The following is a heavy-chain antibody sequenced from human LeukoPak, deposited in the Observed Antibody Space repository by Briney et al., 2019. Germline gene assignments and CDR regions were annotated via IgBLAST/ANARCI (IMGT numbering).Heavy chain of an antibody. Sequence: GGSLRLSCKASGFVFSHYYMSWIRQAPGKGLEYVAYISGSGGTIYYADSVKGRFSISRDNAKNSLYLQMNSLRAEDTAVYYCARDRITMVRGVIGPWGQGALVTVSS. J-gene: IGHJ5*02. CDR3: ARDRITMVRGVIGP. D-gene: IGHD3-10*01. V-gene: IGHV3-11*04. CDR2: ISGSGGTI. CDR1: GFVFSHYY.